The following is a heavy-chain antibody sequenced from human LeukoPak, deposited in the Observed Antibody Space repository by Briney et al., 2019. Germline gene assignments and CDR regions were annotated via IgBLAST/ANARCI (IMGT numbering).Heavy chain of an antibody. V-gene: IGHV3-21*01. J-gene: IGHJ4*02. D-gene: IGHD6-19*01. CDR1: GFTFSTYT. Sequence: GGSLRLSCAASGFTFSTYTMNWVRQAPGKGLEWVSSITSSSSYIYYADSVKGRFTISRDNTKNSLYLQMNSLRAEDTAVYYCAKDGTGIAVAGTLDYWGQGTLVTVSS. CDR2: ITSSSSYI. CDR3: AKDGTGIAVAGTLDY.